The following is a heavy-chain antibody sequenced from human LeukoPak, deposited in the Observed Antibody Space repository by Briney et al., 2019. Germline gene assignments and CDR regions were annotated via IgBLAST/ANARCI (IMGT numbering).Heavy chain of an antibody. J-gene: IGHJ5*02. CDR1: GGSISSAAYY. V-gene: IGHV4-39*01. CDR3: ARRPIAAGNNWFDP. Sequence: PSETLSLTCTVSGGSISSAAYYWGWVRQPPGKGLDWIGSIYYTGTTYYSPSRQTRATLSFDTSKNQYSLKLTSVTAADTAVYFCARRPIAAGNNWFDPWGQGTLVTVSS. D-gene: IGHD6-13*01. CDR2: IYYTGTT.